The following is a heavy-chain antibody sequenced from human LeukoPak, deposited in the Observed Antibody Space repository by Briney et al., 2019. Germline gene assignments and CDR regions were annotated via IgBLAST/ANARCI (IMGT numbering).Heavy chain of an antibody. J-gene: IGHJ4*02. CDR3: ARDPGYYYDSSGYYFDY. CDR1: GFTFSSYS. CDR2: ISSSSSYI. Sequence: GGSLRLSCAASGFTFSSYSMNWVRQAPGKGLEWVSSISSSSSYIYYADSVKGRFTISRDNAKNSLYLQMNSLRAEDTAVYYCARDPGYYYDSSGYYFDYWGQGTLVTVSS. D-gene: IGHD3-22*01. V-gene: IGHV3-21*01.